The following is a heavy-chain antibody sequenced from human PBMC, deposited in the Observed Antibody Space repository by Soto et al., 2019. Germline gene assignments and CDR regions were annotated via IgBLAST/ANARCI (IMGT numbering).Heavy chain of an antibody. V-gene: IGHV3-30-3*01. Sequence: QVQLVESGGGVVQPGRSLRLSCAASGFTFSSYAMHWVRQAPGKGLEWVAVISYDGSNKYYADSVKGRFTISRDNSKNTLYLQMNSLRAEDTAVYYCARDSRSSGWRMMNYCDYWGQGTLVTVSS. CDR1: GFTFSSYA. D-gene: IGHD6-19*01. CDR3: ARDSRSSGWRMMNYCDY. CDR2: ISYDGSNK. J-gene: IGHJ4*02.